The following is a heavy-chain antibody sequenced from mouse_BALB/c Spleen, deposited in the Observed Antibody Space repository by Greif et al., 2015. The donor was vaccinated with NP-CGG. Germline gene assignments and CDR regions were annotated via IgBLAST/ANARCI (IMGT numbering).Heavy chain of an antibody. CDR2: ISDGGSYT. Sequence: EVKVVESGGGLVKPGGSLKLSCAASGFTFSDYYMYWVRQTPEKRLEWVATISDGGSYTYYPDSVKGRFTISRDNAKXNLYLQMSSLKSEDTAMYYCARDRGDYYGNSAWFAYWGQGTLVTVSA. CDR3: ARDRGDYYGNSAWFAY. V-gene: IGHV5-4*02. J-gene: IGHJ3*01. D-gene: IGHD2-1*01. CDR1: GFTFSDYY.